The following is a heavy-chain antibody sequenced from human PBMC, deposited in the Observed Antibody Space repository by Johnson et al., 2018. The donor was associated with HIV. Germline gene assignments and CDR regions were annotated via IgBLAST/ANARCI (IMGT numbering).Heavy chain of an antibody. Sequence: EVQLVESGGGLVQPGRSLRLSCAASGFTFDDYAMHWVRQAPGKGLEWVSGISWNSGSIGYADSVKGRFTISSDNSKNTLYLQMNRLRAEDTAVYYCAREGGTFYDSSGSLAFDIWGQGTMVAVSS. V-gene: IGHV3-9*01. CDR1: GFTFDDYA. CDR3: AREGGTFYDSSGSLAFDI. D-gene: IGHD3-22*01. J-gene: IGHJ3*02. CDR2: ISWNSGSI.